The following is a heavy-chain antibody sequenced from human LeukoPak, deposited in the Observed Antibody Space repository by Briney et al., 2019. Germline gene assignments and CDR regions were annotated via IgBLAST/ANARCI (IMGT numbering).Heavy chain of an antibody. Sequence: SVKVSCKASGGTFSSYAISWVRQAPGQGLEWVGRIIPIFGTANYAQKFQGRVTITADKSTSTAYMELSSLRSEDTAVYYCAKTPRGTGTGFEHRGQGTLVTVSS. CDR2: IIPIFGTA. CDR1: GGTFSSYA. CDR3: AKTPRGTGTGFEH. D-gene: IGHD1-1*01. J-gene: IGHJ4*02. V-gene: IGHV1-69*06.